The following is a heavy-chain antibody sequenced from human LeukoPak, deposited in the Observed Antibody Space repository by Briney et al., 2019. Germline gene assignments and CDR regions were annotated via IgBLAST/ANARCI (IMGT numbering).Heavy chain of an antibody. V-gene: IGHV3-48*01. CDR1: GFTFSSYS. CDR3: ARAGIAAAGPLVHYYYYGMDV. Sequence: GGSLRLSCAASGFTFSSYSMNWVRQAPGKGLEWVSYISSSSSTIYYADSVKGRFTISRDNAKNSLYLQMNSLRAEDTAVYYCARAGIAAAGPLVHYYYYGMDVWGQGTTVTVSS. CDR2: ISSSSSTI. D-gene: IGHD6-13*01. J-gene: IGHJ6*02.